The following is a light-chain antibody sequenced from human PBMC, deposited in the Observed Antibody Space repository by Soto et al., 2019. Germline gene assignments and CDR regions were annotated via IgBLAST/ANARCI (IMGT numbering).Light chain of an antibody. Sequence: QSALTQPPSASGSPGQSVTISCIGTSSDVGGYNYVSWYQQHPGKAPKLMIYEVSKWPSGVPDRFSGSKSGNTASLTVSGLQAEDEADYYCSSYAGGNNFHVVFGGGTQLTVL. V-gene: IGLV2-8*01. J-gene: IGLJ2*01. CDR3: SSYAGGNNFHVV. CDR1: SSDVGGYNY. CDR2: EVS.